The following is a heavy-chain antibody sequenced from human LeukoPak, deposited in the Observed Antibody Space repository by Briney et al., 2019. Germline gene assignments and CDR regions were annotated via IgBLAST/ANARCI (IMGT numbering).Heavy chain of an antibody. V-gene: IGHV4-31*11. J-gene: IGHJ4*02. CDR3: ARGTRGYLSY. CDR2: IYYSGST. Sequence: SETLSLTCAVYGGSFSGYYWSWIRQHPGKGLEWIGYIYYSGSTYYNPSLKSRVTISVDTSKNQFSLKLSSVTAADTAVYYCARGTRGYLSYWGQGTLVTVSS. CDR1: GGSFSGYY. D-gene: IGHD5-18*01.